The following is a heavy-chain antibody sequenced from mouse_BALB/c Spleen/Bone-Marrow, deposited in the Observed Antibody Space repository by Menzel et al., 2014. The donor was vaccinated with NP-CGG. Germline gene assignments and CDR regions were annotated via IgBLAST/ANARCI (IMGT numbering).Heavy chain of an antibody. J-gene: IGHJ2*01. CDR3: GRHYFDY. CDR1: GYAFTNYL. CDR2: TNPGSGGT. V-gene: IGHV1-54*01. Sequence: QVQLQQSGAELVRPGTSVKVSCKASGYAFTNYLIEWVKQRPGQGLEWIGVTNPGSGGTNYNEKFKGKATLTADKSSSTAYMQLSSLTSDDSAVYFCGRHYFDYWGQGTTLTVSS.